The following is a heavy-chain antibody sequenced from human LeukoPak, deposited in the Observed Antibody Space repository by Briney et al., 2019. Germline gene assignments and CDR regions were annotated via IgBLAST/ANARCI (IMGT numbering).Heavy chain of an antibody. V-gene: IGHV3-66*01. D-gene: IGHD3-22*01. CDR3: ASCYYDSSGYDY. J-gene: IGHJ4*02. CDR2: IYSGGST. CDR1: GFTVSSNY. Sequence: GGSLRLSCAASGFTVSSNYMSWVRQAPGKGLEWVSVIYSGGSTYYADSVKGRFTISRDNSKNTLYLQMNSLRAEDTAVYYCASCYYDSSGYDYWGQGTLVTVSS.